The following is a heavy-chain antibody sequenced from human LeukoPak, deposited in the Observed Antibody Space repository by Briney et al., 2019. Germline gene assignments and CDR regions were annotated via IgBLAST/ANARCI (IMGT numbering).Heavy chain of an antibody. Sequence: PSETLSLTCTVSGGSISSYYWSWIRQPPGKGLEWIGYIYHSGSTYYNPSLKSRVTISVDRSKNQFSLKLSSVTAADTAVYYCARRGYYYYYGMDVWGQGTTVTVSS. CDR1: GGSISSYY. CDR2: IYHSGST. D-gene: IGHD3-10*01. V-gene: IGHV4-59*12. J-gene: IGHJ6*02. CDR3: ARRGYYYYYGMDV.